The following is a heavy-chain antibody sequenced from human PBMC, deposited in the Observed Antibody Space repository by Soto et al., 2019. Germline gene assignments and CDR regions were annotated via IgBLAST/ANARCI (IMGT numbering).Heavy chain of an antibody. CDR1: GGSISSSIYY. D-gene: IGHD4-4*01. CDR3: AINYAYYYYYGMDV. CDR2: IYYSGIT. V-gene: IGHV4-39*01. Sequence: PSETLSLTCTVSGGSISSSIYYWGWIRHPPGKGLEWIGSIYYSGITYYNPSLKSRVTISVDTSKNQFSLKLSSVTAADTAVYYCAINYAYYYYYGMDVWGQGTTVTVSS. J-gene: IGHJ6*02.